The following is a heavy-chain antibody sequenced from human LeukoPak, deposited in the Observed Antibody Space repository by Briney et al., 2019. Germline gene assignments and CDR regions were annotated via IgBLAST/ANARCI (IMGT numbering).Heavy chain of an antibody. D-gene: IGHD1-1*01. Sequence: GGSLRLSCAASGFSFSSFKMTWVRQAPGKGLEWVSYISNRDKDTNYADSVKGRFTISRDNAKNSLYLQMNSLRAEDTAVYYCAREGLGYGDFDYWGQGTLVTVSS. CDR3: AREGLGYGDFDY. CDR2: ISNRDKDT. J-gene: IGHJ4*02. V-gene: IGHV3-48*03. CDR1: GFSFSSFK.